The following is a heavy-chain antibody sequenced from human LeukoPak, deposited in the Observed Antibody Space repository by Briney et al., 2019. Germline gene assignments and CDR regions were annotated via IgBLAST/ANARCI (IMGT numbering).Heavy chain of an antibody. Sequence: ASVKVSCKASEYTFTGYYMHWVRQAPGQGLEWMGWINPNSGGTNYAQKFQGRVTMTRDTSISTAYMELSRLRSDDTAVYYCARHALGRDGYNYHYWGQGTLVTVSS. J-gene: IGHJ4*02. D-gene: IGHD5-24*01. CDR1: EYTFTGYY. V-gene: IGHV1-2*02. CDR3: ARHALGRDGYNYHY. CDR2: INPNSGGT.